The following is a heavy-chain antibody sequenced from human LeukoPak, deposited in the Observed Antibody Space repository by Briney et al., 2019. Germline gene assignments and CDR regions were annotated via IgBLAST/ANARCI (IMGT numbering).Heavy chain of an antibody. V-gene: IGHV4-34*01. CDR2: IYHSGGT. J-gene: IGHJ6*03. Sequence: PSETLSLTCAVYGGSFCGYYWSGIRQPPREGRWWVGEIYHSGGTNYTPSLTRRVTLSVDTSKNQFSLKLSSVTAADTAVYYCARVYRRGAQLLTSYYMDVWGKGTTVTVSS. D-gene: IGHD2-2*01. CDR3: ARVYRRGAQLLTSYYMDV. CDR1: GGSFCGYY.